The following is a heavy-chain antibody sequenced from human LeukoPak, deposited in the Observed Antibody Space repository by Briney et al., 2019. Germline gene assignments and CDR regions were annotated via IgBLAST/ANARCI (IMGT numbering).Heavy chain of an antibody. J-gene: IGHJ3*02. CDR1: GGSISSGGYS. CDR2: IYHSGST. D-gene: IGHD3-16*01. CDR3: ARSEGLLRRGGSANAFDI. Sequence: SETLSLTCAVSGGSISSGGYSWSWIRQPPGKGLEWIGYIYHSGSTYYNPSLKSRVTISVDRSKNQFSLKLSSVTAADTAVYYCARSEGLLRRGGSANAFDIWGQGTMVTVSS. V-gene: IGHV4-30-2*01.